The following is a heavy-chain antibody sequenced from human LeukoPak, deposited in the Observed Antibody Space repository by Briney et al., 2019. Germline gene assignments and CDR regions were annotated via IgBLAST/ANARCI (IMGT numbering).Heavy chain of an antibody. CDR2: ISGSGGST. V-gene: IGHV3-23*01. CDR1: GFTFSSYA. J-gene: IGHJ2*01. Sequence: GGSLRLSCAASGFTFSSYAMNWVRQAPGKGLEWVSAISGSGGSTYYADSVKGRFTISRDNSKNTLYLQMNSLRAEDTAVYYCAKDSLGYYDSSGYPKTPRYFDLWGRGTLVTVSS. D-gene: IGHD3-22*01. CDR3: AKDSLGYYDSSGYPKTPRYFDL.